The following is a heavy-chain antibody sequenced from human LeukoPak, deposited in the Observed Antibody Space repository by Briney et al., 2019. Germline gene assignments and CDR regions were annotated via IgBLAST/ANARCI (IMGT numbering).Heavy chain of an antibody. V-gene: IGHV3-23*01. CDR3: AKYRPNYYGSNGHYYRRDGDY. CDR2: ITSSGDGT. D-gene: IGHD3-22*01. Sequence: GGSLRLSCAASGFTFSIYAMSWVRQAPGKGLHWVSSITSSGDGTYYADSVKGRFTISRDNSENMLYLQMNSLRVEDTAVYFCAKYRPNYYGSNGHYYRRDGDYWGQGTLVTVSS. CDR1: GFTFSIYA. J-gene: IGHJ4*02.